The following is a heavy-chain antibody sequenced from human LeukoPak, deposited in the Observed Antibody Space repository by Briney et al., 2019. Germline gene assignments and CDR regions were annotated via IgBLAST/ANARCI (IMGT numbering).Heavy chain of an antibody. CDR2: IRYDGSNK. V-gene: IGHV3-30*02. CDR3: AKDQGAYCGGDCYPDGFDI. J-gene: IGHJ3*02. D-gene: IGHD2-21*02. CDR1: GFTFSSYG. Sequence: QSGGSLRLSCAASGFTFSSYGMHWVRQAPGKGLEWVTFIRYDGSNKFYADSVKGRFTISRDNSKNTLFLQMNSLRAEDTAVYYCAKDQGAYCGGDCYPDGFDIWGQGTLVTVSS.